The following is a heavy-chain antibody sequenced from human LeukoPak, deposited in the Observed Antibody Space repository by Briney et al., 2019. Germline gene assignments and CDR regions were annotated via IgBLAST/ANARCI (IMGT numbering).Heavy chain of an antibody. Sequence: PGGSLRLSCAASGFTFSSYAMSWVRQAPGKGLEWVSVITGSGGTTYYADSVKGRFTISRDNSKNTLYLQMNSLRAEDTAVYYCAKMWMQLWDAFGYWGQGTLVTVSS. J-gene: IGHJ4*02. CDR1: GFTFSSYA. D-gene: IGHD5-18*01. V-gene: IGHV3-23*01. CDR2: ITGSGGTT. CDR3: AKMWMQLWDAFGY.